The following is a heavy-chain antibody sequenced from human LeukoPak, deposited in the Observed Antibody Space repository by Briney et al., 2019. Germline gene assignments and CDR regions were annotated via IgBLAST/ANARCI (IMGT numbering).Heavy chain of an antibody. Sequence: ASVQGSCNASGSTFPSYDINWVRQATGQGLEWMGWVNPNSGNTGYAQEFQGRVTITRNTSISTAYMELSSLRSEDTAVYYCARGVSGSSRYYYYYYMDVWGKGTTVTVSS. CDR1: GSTFPSYD. J-gene: IGHJ6*03. CDR2: VNPNSGNT. D-gene: IGHD3-10*01. V-gene: IGHV1-8*03. CDR3: ARGVSGSSRYYYYYYMDV.